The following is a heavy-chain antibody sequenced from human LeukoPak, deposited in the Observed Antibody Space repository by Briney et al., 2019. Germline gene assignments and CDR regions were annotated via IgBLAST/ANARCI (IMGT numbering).Heavy chain of an antibody. Sequence: GGSLRLSCAASGFIFSSYGMHWDRQAPGKGLEWVAFIRYDGSDKYYADSVKGRFTISRDNSKSTLYLQMNSLRVEDTAVYYCAKVVDNLDYWGQGTLVTVSS. CDR1: GFIFSSYG. CDR3: AKVVDNLDY. CDR2: IRYDGSDK. J-gene: IGHJ4*02. D-gene: IGHD2-15*01. V-gene: IGHV3-30*02.